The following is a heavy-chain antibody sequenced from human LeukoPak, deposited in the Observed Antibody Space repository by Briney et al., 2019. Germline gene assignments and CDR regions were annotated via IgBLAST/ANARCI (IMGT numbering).Heavy chain of an antibody. CDR3: ARPQDGYNGFDC. Sequence: PGESLKISCAASGFTFTSSWMHWVRQTPGKGLVWVSRINSDGSNRNYADSVKGRFTISRDNAKNALYLQMDSLRAEDAAVYYCARPQDGYNGFDCWGQGTLVTVSS. V-gene: IGHV3-74*01. J-gene: IGHJ4*02. CDR1: GFTFTSSW. CDR2: INSDGSNR. D-gene: IGHD5-24*01.